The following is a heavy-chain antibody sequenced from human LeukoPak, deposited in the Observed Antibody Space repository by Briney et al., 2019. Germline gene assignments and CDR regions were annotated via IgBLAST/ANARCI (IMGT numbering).Heavy chain of an antibody. CDR3: ARVLRYDFWSAYYFDY. J-gene: IGHJ4*02. CDR2: ISTYNGNT. V-gene: IGHV1-18*01. Sequence: ASAKVSCNPSGYTFNSYDISWVLQAPGQGLEWMAWISTYNGNTNYALKVQGRATMTTDTSTSTAYMELRSLRSDATAVYYCARVLRYDFWSAYYFDYWGQGTLVTVSS. CDR1: GYTFNSYD. D-gene: IGHD3-3*01.